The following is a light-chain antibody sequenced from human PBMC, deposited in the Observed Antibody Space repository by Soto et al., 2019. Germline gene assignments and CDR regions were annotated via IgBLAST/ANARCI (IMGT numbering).Light chain of an antibody. Sequence: IQMPQSPSTLSGSVGDRVTITCRASQTISSWLAWYQQKPGKAPKLLIYKASTLKSGVPSRFSGSGSGTEFTLTISSLQPDDLATYYCKHYNSYSEAFGQGTKVDI. CDR3: KHYNSYSEA. J-gene: IGKJ1*01. CDR1: QTISSW. V-gene: IGKV1-5*03. CDR2: KAS.